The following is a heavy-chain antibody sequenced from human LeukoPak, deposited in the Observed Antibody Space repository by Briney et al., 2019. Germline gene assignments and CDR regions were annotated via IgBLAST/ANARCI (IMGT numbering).Heavy chain of an antibody. J-gene: IGHJ4*02. CDR3: ARVTPYCSSTSCYNGPIDY. Sequence: PWETLSLTCTISGGSISSYYWSWIRQPPGKGLEWIGYIYYSGSTNYNPSLKSRVTISVDTSKNQFSLKLSSVTAADTAVYYCARVTPYCSSTSCYNGPIDYWGQGTLVTVSS. V-gene: IGHV4-59*01. CDR2: IYYSGST. D-gene: IGHD2-2*01. CDR1: GGSISSYY.